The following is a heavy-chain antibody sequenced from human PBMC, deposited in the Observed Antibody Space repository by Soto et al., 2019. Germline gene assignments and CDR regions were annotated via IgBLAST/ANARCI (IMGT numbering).Heavy chain of an antibody. D-gene: IGHD4-17*01. CDR3: AGGHDYGDGANY. J-gene: IGHJ4*02. CDR2: ISYDGSNK. CDR1: GFTFSSYA. V-gene: IGHV3-30-3*01. Sequence: QVQLVESGGGVVQPGRSLRLSCAASGFTFSSYAMHWVRQAPGKGLEWVAVISYDGSNKYYADSVKGRFTISRDNSKNTLYLHMNSMGAEDTAEYYCAGGHDYGDGANYWGQGTLVTVSS.